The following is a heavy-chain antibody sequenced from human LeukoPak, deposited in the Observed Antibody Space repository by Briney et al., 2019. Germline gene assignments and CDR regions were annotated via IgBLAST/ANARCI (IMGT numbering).Heavy chain of an antibody. J-gene: IGHJ4*02. V-gene: IGHV3-9*01. CDR3: ARDAYPYSAYDY. Sequence: PGGSLRLSCAASGFTFDDYAMHWVRQAPGKGLEWVSGISWNSGSIGYADSVKGRFTISRDNAKNSLYLQMNSLRAEDTAVYYCARDAYPYSAYDYWGQGTLVTVSS. CDR2: ISWNSGSI. D-gene: IGHD2-21*01. CDR1: GFTFDDYA.